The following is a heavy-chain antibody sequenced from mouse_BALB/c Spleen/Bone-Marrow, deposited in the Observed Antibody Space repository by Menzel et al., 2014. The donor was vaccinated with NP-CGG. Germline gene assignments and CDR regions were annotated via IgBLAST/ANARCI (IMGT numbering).Heavy chain of an antibody. CDR2: IDPANGDT. Sequence: EVHLVESGAELVKPGASVKLSCTASGSNIKDTYMHWVKQRPEQGLEWIGRIDPANGDTKYDPKFQGKATITADTSSNTAYLQLSSLTSEDTAVYYCARWGKLGRGYFDVWGAGTTVTVSS. CDR1: GSNIKDTY. J-gene: IGHJ1*01. D-gene: IGHD4-1*01. CDR3: ARWGKLGRGYFDV. V-gene: IGHV14-3*02.